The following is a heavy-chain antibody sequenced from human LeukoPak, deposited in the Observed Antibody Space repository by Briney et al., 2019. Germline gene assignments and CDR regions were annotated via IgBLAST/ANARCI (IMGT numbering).Heavy chain of an antibody. CDR2: INHSGST. V-gene: IGHV4-34*01. D-gene: IGHD3-10*01. CDR1: GGSFSGYY. J-gene: IGHJ4*02. CDR3: ARALLWFGESTRDY. Sequence: SETLSLTCAVYGGSFSGYYWSWIRQPPGKGLEWIGEINHSGSTNYNPSLKSRVTISVDTSKNQFSLKLSSMTAADTAVYYCARALLWFGESTRDYWGQGTLVTVSS.